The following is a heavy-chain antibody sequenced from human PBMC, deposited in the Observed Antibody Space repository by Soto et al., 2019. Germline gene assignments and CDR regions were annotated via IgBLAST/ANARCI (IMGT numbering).Heavy chain of an antibody. CDR2: ISYDGSNK. CDR1: GFTFSSYA. CDR3: ARDPLWGTAMVLWYFDL. Sequence: QVQLVESGGGVVQPGRSLRLSCAASGFTFSSYARHWVRQAPGKGLEGVAVISYDGSNKYYADSVKGRFTISRDNSKNTLYLQMNSLRAEDTAVYYCARDPLWGTAMVLWYFDLWGRGTLVTVSS. J-gene: IGHJ2*01. V-gene: IGHV3-30-3*01. D-gene: IGHD5-18*01.